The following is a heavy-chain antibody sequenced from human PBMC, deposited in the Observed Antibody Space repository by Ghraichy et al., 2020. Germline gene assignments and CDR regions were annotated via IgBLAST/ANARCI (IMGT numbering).Heavy chain of an antibody. V-gene: IGHV4-59*02. D-gene: IGHD3-10*01. CDR1: GASVSGYY. Sequence: SQTLSLTCTVSGASVSGYYYTWIRQPPGKGLEWIGYIYHGASTNYNPLLKSRIIMSVDTSKSQFSLNMTSVTAADTAIYYCARERRRKYGEFFMDVWGKGIAVAVSS. J-gene: IGHJ6*03. CDR2: IYHGAST. CDR3: ARERRRKYGEFFMDV.